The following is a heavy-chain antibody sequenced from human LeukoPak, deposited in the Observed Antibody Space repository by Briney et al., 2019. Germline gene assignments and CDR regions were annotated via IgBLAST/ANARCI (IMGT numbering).Heavy chain of an antibody. J-gene: IGHJ4*02. V-gene: IGHV4-34*01. CDR2: INHSGST. D-gene: IGHD2-15*01. CDR1: GGSFSGYY. CDR3: ARGYCSGGSCYSRTFDY. Sequence: SETLSLTCAVYGGSFSGYYWSWIRQPPGKGLEWIGEINHSGSTNYNPSLKSRVTISADTSKSQFSLKLSSVTAADTAVYYCARGYCSGGSCYSRTFDYWGQGSLVTVSS.